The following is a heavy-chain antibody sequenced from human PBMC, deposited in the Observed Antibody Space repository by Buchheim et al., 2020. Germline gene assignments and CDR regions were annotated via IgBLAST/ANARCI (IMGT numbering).Heavy chain of an antibody. CDR1: GGSFSGYY. Sequence: QVQLQQWGAGLLKPSETLSLTCAVYGGSFSGYYWSWIRQPPGKGLEWIGEINHSGSTNYNPSLKRRVPISVDTSKNQFSLKLSSVTAADTAVYYCARGPPAAADFWSGSNWFDPWGQGTL. CDR2: INHSGST. D-gene: IGHD3-3*01. V-gene: IGHV4-34*01. CDR3: ARGPPAAADFWSGSNWFDP. J-gene: IGHJ5*02.